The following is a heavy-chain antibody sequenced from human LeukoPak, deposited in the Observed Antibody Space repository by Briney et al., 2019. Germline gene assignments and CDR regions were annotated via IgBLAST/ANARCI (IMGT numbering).Heavy chain of an antibody. D-gene: IGHD6-13*01. V-gene: IGHV4-39*01. Sequence: PSETLSLTCTVSGGSISSSSYYWGWIRQPPGKGLEWIGSIYYSGSTYYNPSLKSRVTISVDTSKNQFSLKLSSVTAADTAVYYCASSAAAGSIDCWGQGTLVTVSS. CDR1: GGSISSSSYY. J-gene: IGHJ4*02. CDR3: ASSAAAGSIDC. CDR2: IYYSGST.